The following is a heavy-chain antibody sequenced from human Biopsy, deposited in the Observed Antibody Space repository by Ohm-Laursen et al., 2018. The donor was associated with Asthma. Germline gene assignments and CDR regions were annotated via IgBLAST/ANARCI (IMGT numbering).Heavy chain of an antibody. Sequence: SVKVPCKASGGTFSSNSINWVRQAPGQGLEWMGRIIPIFGPTNYAQKFQGRVTISADDSTSTAYMELSSLSSEDTALYYCARGYSGSDRIVYYYSGLEVWGQGTTVTVSS. CDR2: IIPIFGPT. CDR1: GGTFSSNS. J-gene: IGHJ6*02. D-gene: IGHD5-12*01. V-gene: IGHV1-69*13. CDR3: ARGYSGSDRIVYYYSGLEV.